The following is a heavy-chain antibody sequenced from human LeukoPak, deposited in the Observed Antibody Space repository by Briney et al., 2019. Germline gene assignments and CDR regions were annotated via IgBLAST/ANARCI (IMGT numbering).Heavy chain of an antibody. D-gene: IGHD2-8*01. J-gene: IGHJ6*03. Sequence: GASVKVSCKVSGYTLIELSMHWVRQAPGKGLEWMGGFDPEDGETIYAQKFQGRVTMTEDTSTDTAYMELSSLRSEDTAVYYCATDARGRTIYYYYYMDVWGKGTTVTVSS. CDR1: GYTLIELS. V-gene: IGHV1-24*01. CDR2: FDPEDGET. CDR3: ATDARGRTIYYYYYMDV.